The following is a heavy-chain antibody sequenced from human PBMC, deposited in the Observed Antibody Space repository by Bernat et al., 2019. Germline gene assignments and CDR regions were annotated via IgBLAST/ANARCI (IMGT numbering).Heavy chain of an antibody. CDR2: ISYDGSNK. Sequence: QVQLVESGGGVVQPGRSLRLSCAASGFIFRSYGMHWVRQAPGKGLEWVAVISYDGSNKYYADSVKGRFTISRDNSKNTLYLQMNSLRAEDTAVYYCAKGVRAVAVYYFDYWGQGTLVTVSS. D-gene: IGHD6-19*01. CDR1: GFIFRSYG. V-gene: IGHV3-30*18. CDR3: AKGVRAVAVYYFDY. J-gene: IGHJ4*02.